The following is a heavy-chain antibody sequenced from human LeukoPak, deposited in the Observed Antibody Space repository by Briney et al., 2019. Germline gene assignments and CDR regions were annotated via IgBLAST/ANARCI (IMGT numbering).Heavy chain of an antibody. D-gene: IGHD3-10*01. V-gene: IGHV1-69*05. CDR2: IIPIFGTA. Sequence: SVKVSCKASGGTFSSYAISWVRQAPGQGLEWMGGIIPIFGTANYAQKFQGRVTITRNTSISTAYMELSSLRSEDTAVYYCARGGYYGSGSYNDYWGQGTLVTVSS. J-gene: IGHJ4*02. CDR1: GGTFSSYA. CDR3: ARGGYYGSGSYNDY.